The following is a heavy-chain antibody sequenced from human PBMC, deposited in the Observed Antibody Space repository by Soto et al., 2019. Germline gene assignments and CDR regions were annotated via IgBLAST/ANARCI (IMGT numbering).Heavy chain of an antibody. J-gene: IGHJ5*02. V-gene: IGHV1-18*04. Sequence: GASVNVARKASGYRFPRYDISFVRQAPGEWIEWMGLISPNNGNTNYAQKFQVRVTMTADTSTSTAYMELRSLRSDDTAVYYCVTSSPSPFDPSYQATLLTGST. CDR1: GYRFPRYD. CDR2: ISPNNGNT. CDR3: VTSSPSPFDP.